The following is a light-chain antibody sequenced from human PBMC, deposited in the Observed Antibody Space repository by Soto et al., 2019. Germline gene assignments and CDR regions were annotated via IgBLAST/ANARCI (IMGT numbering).Light chain of an antibody. J-gene: IGKJ4*01. CDR2: DAS. Sequence: EIVLTQSPATLSLSPGEGATLSCRASQSVSKYLVWYQQKPGQAPRLLIYDASNRATGIPARFSGSGSGTDFTLTISSLEPGDFAIYYCQQRSNWPPTFGGGTKV. CDR1: QSVSKY. V-gene: IGKV3-11*01. CDR3: QQRSNWPPT.